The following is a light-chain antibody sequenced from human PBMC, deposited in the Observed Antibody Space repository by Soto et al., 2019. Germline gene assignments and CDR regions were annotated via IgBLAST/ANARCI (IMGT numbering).Light chain of an antibody. V-gene: IGLV2-8*01. CDR3: SSYAGSSNV. J-gene: IGLJ1*01. CDR2: EVN. Sequence: QSVLTQPPSASGSPGQSVAISCTGTSSDVGGYNYVSWYQQHPGKAPKLMIYEVNKRPSGVPDRFSGSKSGNTAYLTVSGLKAEDQDAYYCSSYAGSSNVFGTGTKVTV. CDR1: SSDVGGYNY.